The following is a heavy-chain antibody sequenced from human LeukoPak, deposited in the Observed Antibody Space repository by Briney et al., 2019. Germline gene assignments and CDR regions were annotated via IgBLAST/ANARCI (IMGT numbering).Heavy chain of an antibody. CDR1: GFTFSSYW. Sequence: GSLRLSCAASGFTFSSYWMSWVRQAPGKGLEWVATIKQDGSEKYYVDSVKGRFTISRDNSKNTLFLQMTSLRAEDTGVYYCAKVGYSSSWNYYYYGMDVWGQGTTVTVSS. CDR3: AKVGYSSSWNYYYYGMDV. D-gene: IGHD6-13*01. V-gene: IGHV3-7*01. J-gene: IGHJ6*02. CDR2: IKQDGSEK.